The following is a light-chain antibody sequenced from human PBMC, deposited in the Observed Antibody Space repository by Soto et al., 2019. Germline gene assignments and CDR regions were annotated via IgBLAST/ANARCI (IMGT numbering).Light chain of an antibody. CDR1: SSDVGAYNY. CDR3: SSYTSSSTYV. CDR2: EVS. J-gene: IGLJ1*01. Sequence: QSVLTQPASVSGSPGQSITISCTGTSSDVGAYNYVSWYQQHPGKAPKLMIYEVSNRPSGVSNRLSGSKSGNTASLTISGLQAEDEADYYCSSYTSSSTYVFGTGTKVTVL. V-gene: IGLV2-14*01.